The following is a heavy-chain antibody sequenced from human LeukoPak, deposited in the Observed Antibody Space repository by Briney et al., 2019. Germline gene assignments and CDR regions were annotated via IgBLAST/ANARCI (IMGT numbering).Heavy chain of an antibody. CDR2: ISSSGSTI. J-gene: IGHJ4*02. V-gene: IGHV3-11*04. Sequence: PGGSLRLSCAASGFTFSDYYMSWIRQAPGKGLEWVSYISSSGSTIYYADSVKGRFTISRDNAKNSLYLQMNSLRAEDTAVYYCARDFTDGYNSVFDYWGQGTLVTVSS. D-gene: IGHD5-24*01. CDR1: GFTFSDYY. CDR3: ARDFTDGYNSVFDY.